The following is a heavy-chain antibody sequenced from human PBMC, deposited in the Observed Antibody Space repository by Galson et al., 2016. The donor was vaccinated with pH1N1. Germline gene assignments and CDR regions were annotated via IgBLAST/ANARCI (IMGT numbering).Heavy chain of an antibody. J-gene: IGHJ4*02. CDR2: IKQDGGVK. CDR3: VRKTCDY. V-gene: IGHV3-7*01. Sequence: SLRLSCAASGFTFSNYWMSWVRQAPGKGLEWVANIKQDGGVKYYVDSVKGRFTISSDNANNSLYLQMNSLRAEDTALYYCVRKTCDYWGQGTLVTVSS. CDR1: GFTFSNYW.